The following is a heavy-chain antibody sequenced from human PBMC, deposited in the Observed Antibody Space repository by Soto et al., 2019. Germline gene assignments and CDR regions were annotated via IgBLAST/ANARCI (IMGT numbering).Heavy chain of an antibody. D-gene: IGHD2-15*01. J-gene: IGHJ5*02. CDR1: GGTFSSYA. CDR3: ASSVPLYCSGGSCYHP. Sequence: AASVKVSCKASGGTFSSYAISWVRQAPGQGLEWMGGIIPIFGTANYAQKFQGRVTITADESTSTAYMELSSLRSEDTAVYYCASSVPLYCSGGSCYHPWGQGTLVTVSS. V-gene: IGHV1-69*13. CDR2: IIPIFGTA.